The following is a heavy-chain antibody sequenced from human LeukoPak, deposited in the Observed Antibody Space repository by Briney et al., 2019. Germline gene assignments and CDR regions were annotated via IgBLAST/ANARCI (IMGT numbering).Heavy chain of an antibody. D-gene: IGHD1-26*01. V-gene: IGHV4-38-2*02. CDR1: GYSISSGYY. CDR2: IYHSGST. CDR3: ASDRVGYQWFDP. J-gene: IGHJ5*02. Sequence: PSETLSLTCTVSGYSISSGYYWGWIRQPPGKGLEWIGSIYHSGSTYYNPSLKSRVTISVDTSKNQFSLKLSSVTAADTAVYYCASDRVGYQWFDPWGQGTLVTVSS.